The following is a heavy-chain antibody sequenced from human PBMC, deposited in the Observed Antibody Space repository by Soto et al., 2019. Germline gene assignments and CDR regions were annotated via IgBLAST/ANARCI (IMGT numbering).Heavy chain of an antibody. Sequence: PGGSLRLSCEVSGFSLSGYGMHWVRQAPGKGLEWVAVLWYDGTTKNYADSVKGRFTISRDSSKNTVYLQMDSLKVEGTAVYYCARDVDRTSHLNWFDPWGQGVMVTV. CDR2: LWYDGTTK. J-gene: IGHJ5*02. CDR1: GFSLSGYG. V-gene: IGHV3-33*01. D-gene: IGHD5-12*01. CDR3: ARDVDRTSHLNWFDP.